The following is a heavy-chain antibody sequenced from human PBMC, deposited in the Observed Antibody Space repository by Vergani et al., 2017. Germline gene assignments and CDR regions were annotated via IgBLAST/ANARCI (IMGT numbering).Heavy chain of an antibody. CDR3: ARVIVDCSRTNCFADH. CDR1: GFTFTSYH. CDR2: IDPNSVDT. Sequence: QVQLVQSGAEVKKPGASVRVSCKASGFTFTSYHIHWVRQAPGQGLDWLGRIDPNSVDTRYSQRFQDRVTITRDTSINTAYMEMTGLRPDDTAIYYCARVIVDCSRTNCFADHWGQGTLVTVSS. V-gene: IGHV1-2*06. J-gene: IGHJ4*02. D-gene: IGHD2-2*01.